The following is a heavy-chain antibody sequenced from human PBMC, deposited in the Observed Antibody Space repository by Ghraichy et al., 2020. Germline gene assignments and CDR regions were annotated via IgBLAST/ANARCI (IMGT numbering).Heavy chain of an antibody. J-gene: IGHJ2*01. CDR2: ISGSGSTT. CDR1: GFTFSSYA. D-gene: IGHD5-18*01. CDR3: AKTAKNAINWYFDL. Sequence: GGSLRLSCAASGFTFSSYAMNWIRQAPGKGLEWVSGISGSGSTTYYADSVKGRFTISRDNSKNTLYLQMNSLRAEDTAVYYCAKTAKNAINWYFDLWGRDTLVTVSS. V-gene: IGHV3-23*01.